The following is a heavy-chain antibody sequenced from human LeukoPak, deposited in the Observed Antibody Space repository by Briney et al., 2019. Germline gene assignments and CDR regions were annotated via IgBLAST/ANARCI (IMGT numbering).Heavy chain of an antibody. CDR1: GGSFSGYY. V-gene: IGHV4-34*01. CDR2: INHSGST. CDR3: VRYYSSGWYAYSDY. J-gene: IGHJ4*02. D-gene: IGHD6-19*01. Sequence: PSKTLSLTCAVYGGSFSGYYWSWIRQPPGKGLEWIGEINHSGSTNYNPSLKSRVTISVDTSKNQFSLKLSSVTAADTAVYYCVRYYSSGWYAYSDYWGQGILVTVSS.